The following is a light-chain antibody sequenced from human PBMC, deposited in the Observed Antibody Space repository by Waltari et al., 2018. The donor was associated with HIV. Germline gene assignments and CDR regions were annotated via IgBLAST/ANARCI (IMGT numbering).Light chain of an antibody. J-gene: IGKJ4*01. CDR2: GAS. V-gene: IGKV3-15*01. CDR1: QSVRDN. CDR3: QQYNKWPPVT. Sequence: DIVLTQSPATLSLSPGERATLSCRASQSVRDNLAWYQQKPGQAPRLLIYGASTRAIGIPVRFSGSGSGTEFTLTISSLQSEDFAVYYCQQYNKWPPVTFGGGTKVEIK.